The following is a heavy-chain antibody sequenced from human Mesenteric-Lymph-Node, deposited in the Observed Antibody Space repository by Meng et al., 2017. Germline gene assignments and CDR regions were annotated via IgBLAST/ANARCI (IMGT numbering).Heavy chain of an antibody. CDR2: IYYSGST. V-gene: IGHV4-61*01. CDR1: GGSVSSGSYY. J-gene: IGHJ4*02. CDR3: ARDSDILTGYDY. Sequence: QGQVRAAGPGLVGPSATLSLTCTVSGGSVSSGSYYWSWIRQPPGKGLEWIGYIYYSGSTNYNPSLKSRVTISVDTSKNQFSLKLSSVTAADTAVYYCARDSDILTGYDYWGQGTLVTVSS. D-gene: IGHD3-9*01.